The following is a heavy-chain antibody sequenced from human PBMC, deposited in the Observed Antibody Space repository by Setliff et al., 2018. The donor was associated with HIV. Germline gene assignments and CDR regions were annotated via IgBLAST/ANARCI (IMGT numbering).Heavy chain of an antibody. CDR1: GGSVSSVNYY. J-gene: IGHJ4*02. V-gene: IGHV4-61*01. CDR3: AIESVDYYARYFDY. D-gene: IGHD3-22*01. Sequence: SETLSLTCSVSGGSVSSVNYYWSWIRQPPGKGLEWSGNIHYTRSTTYNPSLKSRVTISVDTSKNQFSLELSSVTAADTAVYYCAIESVDYYARYFDYCGQGSLVTVSS. CDR2: IHYTRST.